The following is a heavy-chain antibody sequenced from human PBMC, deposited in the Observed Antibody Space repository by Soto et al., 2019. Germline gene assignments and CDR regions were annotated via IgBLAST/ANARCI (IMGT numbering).Heavy chain of an antibody. V-gene: IGHV3-9*01. Sequence: EVQLVESGGGLVQPGRSLRLTCAASGFTFADYAMHWVRQAPGKGLEWVAGISWNGRSISYADSVKGRFTISRENANNSLYLQMNGLRAEDTALYYCAKDWEILSYYYYMDGWGKGTTVTVSS. CDR2: ISWNGRSI. CDR1: GFTFADYA. D-gene: IGHD1-26*01. J-gene: IGHJ6*03. CDR3: AKDWEILSYYYYMDG.